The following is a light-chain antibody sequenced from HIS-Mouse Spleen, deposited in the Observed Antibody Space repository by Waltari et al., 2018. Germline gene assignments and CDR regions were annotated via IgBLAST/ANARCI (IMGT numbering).Light chain of an antibody. J-gene: IGLJ3*02. V-gene: IGLV2-14*03. CDR2: DVS. CDR1: SSDVGGYNY. Sequence: QSALTQPASVSGSPGQSITISCTGTSSDVGGYNYVSWYQQQPGKAPKLMSYDVSNRPSGVSNRFSGSKSGNTASLTISGLQAEDEADYYCSSYTSSSTWVFGGGTKLTVL. CDR3: SSYTSSSTWV.